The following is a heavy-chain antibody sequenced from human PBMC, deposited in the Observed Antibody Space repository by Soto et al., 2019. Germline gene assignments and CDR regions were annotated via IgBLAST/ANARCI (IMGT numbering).Heavy chain of an antibody. Sequence: WGSLRLSCAASGFTFGGSAMHWVRQGSGKGLEWVGHIRSKTNSYATAYAESVKGRLTISRDDSMNTAYLQMNRLKTEDTAVYFCPRQTDAVQWLVVITDYNCEYWGQGTLVSVSA. CDR2: IRSKTNSYAT. D-gene: IGHD6-19*01. CDR3: PRQTDAVQWLVVITDYNCEY. V-gene: IGHV3-73*01. CDR1: GFTFGGSA. J-gene: IGHJ1*01.